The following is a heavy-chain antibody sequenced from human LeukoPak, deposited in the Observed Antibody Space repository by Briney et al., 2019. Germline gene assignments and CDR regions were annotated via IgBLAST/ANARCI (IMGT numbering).Heavy chain of an antibody. D-gene: IGHD6-13*01. CDR1: GFTFSSYA. V-gene: IGHV3-23*01. J-gene: IGHJ4*02. CDR3: AILYSSSWYVGY. Sequence: QSGGSLRLSGAASGFTFSSYAMSWVRQAPGKGLEWVSGISGSGGSTYYADSVKGRFTITRDNSKNTLYLQMNSLRAEDTAVYYCAILYSSSWYVGYWGQGTLVTVSS. CDR2: ISGSGGST.